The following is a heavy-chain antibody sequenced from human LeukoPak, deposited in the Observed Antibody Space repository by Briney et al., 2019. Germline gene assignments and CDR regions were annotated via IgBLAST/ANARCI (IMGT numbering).Heavy chain of an antibody. CDR3: TRSGYSNGYDY. CDR1: GFTFSSYG. D-gene: IGHD2-15*01. CDR2: IWYDGSKK. J-gene: IGHJ4*02. V-gene: IGHV3-33*01. Sequence: GRSLRLSCAASGFTFSSYGMHRVRQAPGKGLKWVAVIWYDGSKKYYADSVRGRFTISRDNSKTTLYLQMNSLRAEDTALYHCTRSGYSNGYDYWGQGTLVTASA.